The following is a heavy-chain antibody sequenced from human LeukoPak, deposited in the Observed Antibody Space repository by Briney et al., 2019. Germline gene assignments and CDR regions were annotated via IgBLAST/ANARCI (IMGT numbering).Heavy chain of an antibody. D-gene: IGHD4-17*01. CDR2: ISGSGGST. Sequence: GGSLRLSCAASGFTFSSYAMSWVRQAPGKGPEWVSAISGSGGSTYYADSVKGRFTISRDNSKNTLYLQMNSLRAEDTAVYYCARGATVTTRYFDYWGQGTLVTVSS. CDR3: ARGATVTTRYFDY. CDR1: GFTFSSYA. V-gene: IGHV3-23*01. J-gene: IGHJ4*02.